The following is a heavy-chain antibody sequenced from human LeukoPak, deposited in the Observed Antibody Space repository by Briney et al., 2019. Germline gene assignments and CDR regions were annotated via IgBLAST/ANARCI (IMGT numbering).Heavy chain of an antibody. CDR3: ARVNDSLITMIVGDFDY. D-gene: IGHD3-22*01. V-gene: IGHV1-3*01. CDR2: INAGNGNT. Sequence: ASVKVSCKASGYTFTSYAMHWVRQAPGQRLEWMGWINAGNGNTKYSQKLQGRVTITRDTSASTAYMELSSLRSEDTAVYYCARVNDSLITMIVGDFDYWGQGTLVTVSS. J-gene: IGHJ4*02. CDR1: GYTFTSYA.